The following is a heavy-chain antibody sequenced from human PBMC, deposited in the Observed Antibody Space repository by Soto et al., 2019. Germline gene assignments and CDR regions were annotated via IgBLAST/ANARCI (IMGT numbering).Heavy chain of an antibody. J-gene: IGHJ5*02. CDR2: IIPIFGTA. Sequence: QVQLVQSGAEVKKPGSSVKVSCKASGGTFSSYAISWVRQAPGQGLEWMGGIIPIFGTANYAQKFQGRVTLTQDESTSTDYMGLSSLRAEDTAVYYCARLNSIAALNWFDPWGQGTLVTVSS. D-gene: IGHD6-6*01. CDR3: ARLNSIAALNWFDP. V-gene: IGHV1-69*01. CDR1: GGTFSSYA.